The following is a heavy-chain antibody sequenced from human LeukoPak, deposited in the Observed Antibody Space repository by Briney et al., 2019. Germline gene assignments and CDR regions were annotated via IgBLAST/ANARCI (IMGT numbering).Heavy chain of an antibody. V-gene: IGHV3-15*01. CDR3: TTLVGATDT. J-gene: IGHJ5*02. D-gene: IGHD1-26*01. CDR2: IKSKTDGGTT. CDR1: GFSLCNAW. Sequence: GGSLRLSCAASGFSLCNAWACWVREAPREGRECVGRIKSKTDGGTTDYAAPVKGRFTISRDDSKNTLYLQMNSLKTEDTAVYYRTTLVGATDTWGQGTLVTVSS.